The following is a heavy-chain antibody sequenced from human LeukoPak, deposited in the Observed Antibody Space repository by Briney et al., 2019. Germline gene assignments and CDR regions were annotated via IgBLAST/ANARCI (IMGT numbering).Heavy chain of an antibody. D-gene: IGHD3-22*01. CDR3: ARAPAGDSSGYYLDY. CDR1: GYTFSSYG. CDR2: MNPNSGNT. V-gene: IGHV1-8*02. Sequence: GASVKVSCKASGYTFSSYGISWVRQAPGQGLEWMGWMNPNSGNTGYAQKFQGRVTMTRNTSISTAYMELSSLRSEDTAVYYCARAPAGDSSGYYLDYWGQGTLVTVSS. J-gene: IGHJ4*02.